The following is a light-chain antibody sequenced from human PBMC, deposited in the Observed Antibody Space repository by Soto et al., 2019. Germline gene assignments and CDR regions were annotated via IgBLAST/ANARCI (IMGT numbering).Light chain of an antibody. V-gene: IGKV4-1*01. J-gene: IGKJ1*01. CDR2: WAS. CDR3: QQYYSAPRT. Sequence: DIVMTQSPDSLAVSLGERATINCKSSQSVLYTSNNNNYLAWYQQKPGQPPKLLIYWASTRESGVPDRFSGSGSGTDFTLTISGLQAEDVAVYYCQQYYSAPRTFDQGTKVEIK. CDR1: QSVLYTSNNNNY.